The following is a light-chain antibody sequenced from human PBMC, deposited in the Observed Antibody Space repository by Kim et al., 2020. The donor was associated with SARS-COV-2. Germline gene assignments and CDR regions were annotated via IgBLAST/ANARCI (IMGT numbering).Light chain of an antibody. CDR1: SSDVGGYNY. J-gene: IGLJ2*01. CDR2: EVN. Sequence: QSALTQPPSASGSPGQSVTFSCTGTSSDVGGYNYVSWYQQHPGKAPKLMIYEVNKRPSGVPDRFSGSKSGNTASLTVSGLQAEDEADYYCSSYAGSNNVLFGGGIQLTVL. CDR3: SSYAGSNNVL. V-gene: IGLV2-8*01.